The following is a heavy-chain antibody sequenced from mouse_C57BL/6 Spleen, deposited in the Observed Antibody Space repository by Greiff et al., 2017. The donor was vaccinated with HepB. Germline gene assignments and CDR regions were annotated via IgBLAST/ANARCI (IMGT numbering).Heavy chain of an antibody. J-gene: IGHJ4*01. V-gene: IGHV1-64*01. CDR3: ARDSTRSYAMDY. D-gene: IGHD2-1*01. CDR1: GYTFTSYW. CDR2: IHPNSGST. Sequence: QVQLQQPGAELVKPGASVKLSCKASGYTFTSYWMHWVKQRPGQGLEWIGMIHPNSGSTNYNEKFKSKATLTVDKSSSTAYMQLSSLTSEDSAVYYCARDSTRSYAMDYWGQGTSVTVSS.